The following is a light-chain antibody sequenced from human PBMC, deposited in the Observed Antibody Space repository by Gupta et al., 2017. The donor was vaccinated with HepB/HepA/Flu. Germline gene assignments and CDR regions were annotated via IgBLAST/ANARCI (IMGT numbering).Light chain of an antibody. Sequence: QAGLTQPPSMSKDLRQTATLTCTGNSDNIAYQGAGWLQQHQGHPPKVLSYRNNNRPSGISDRGVSSSSGNHASPTINVLRAEEEDDEYCYGWDRSISTVVFGGGTKLTVL. CDR2: RNN. J-gene: IGLJ2*01. CDR1: SDNIAYQG. CDR3: YGWDRSISTVV. V-gene: IGLV10-54*01.